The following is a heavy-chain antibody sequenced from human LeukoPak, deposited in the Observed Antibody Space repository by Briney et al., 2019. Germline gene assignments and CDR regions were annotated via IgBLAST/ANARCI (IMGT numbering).Heavy chain of an antibody. CDR3: AQTYYDFWSGYYATGDYHYYYMDV. D-gene: IGHD3-3*01. V-gene: IGHV3-11*04. CDR2: ISGSGTTI. CDR1: GFTFSDYY. Sequence: GGSLRLSCAASGFTFSDYYMSWIRQAPGKGLEWVSYISGSGTTIYYADSVKGRFTISRDNAKNSLYLQMNSLRAEDTAVYYCAQTYYDFWSGYYATGDYHYYYMDVWGKGTTVTVSS. J-gene: IGHJ6*03.